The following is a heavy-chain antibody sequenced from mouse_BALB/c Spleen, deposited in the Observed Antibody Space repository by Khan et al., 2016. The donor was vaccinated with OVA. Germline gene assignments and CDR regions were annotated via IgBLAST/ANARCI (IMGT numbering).Heavy chain of an antibody. CDR2: INPHIGET. CDR3: ARIYRSDFDY. V-gene: IGHV1-20*02. J-gene: IGHJ2*01. CDR1: GYSFTGYF. Sequence: VQLKQSGPELVKPGASVKISCKASGYSFTGYFMNWVMQSHGKSLEWIGRINPHIGETFYNQKFKGKATLTVDESSSTAHMELRSLASEDSAVYYCARIYRSDFDYWGQSTTVTVSS. D-gene: IGHD1-1*01.